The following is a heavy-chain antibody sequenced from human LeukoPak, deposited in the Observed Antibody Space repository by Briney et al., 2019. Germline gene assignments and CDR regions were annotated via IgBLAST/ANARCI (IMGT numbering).Heavy chain of an antibody. CDR1: GVTFSSYA. CDR2: IIPIFGTA. V-gene: IGHV1-69*05. CDR3: ARDFGLNAWYSLGPAAIRWFDP. Sequence: SVKLSCTASGVTFSSYAISWVRQAPGQGLEWMGGIIPIFGTANYAQNFQGRVTITTDESTSTAYMELNSLRSEDTAVYYCARDFGLNAWYSLGPAAIRWFDPWGQGTLVTVSA. J-gene: IGHJ5*02. D-gene: IGHD2-2*01.